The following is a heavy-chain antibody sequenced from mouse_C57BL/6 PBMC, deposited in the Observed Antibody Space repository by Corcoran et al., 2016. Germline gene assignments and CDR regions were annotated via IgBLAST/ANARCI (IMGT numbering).Heavy chain of an antibody. CDR3: ARGDGNGYFDY. CDR1: GYTFTDYY. D-gene: IGHD1-1*01. V-gene: IGHV1-26*01. Sequence: EVQLQQSGPELVKPGASVKISCKASGYTFTDYYMNWVKQSHGKSLEWIGDINPNNGGTSYNQKFKGKATLTVDKSSSTAYMELRSLTSEDSAVYYCARGDGNGYFDYWGQGTTLTVSS. J-gene: IGHJ2*01. CDR2: INPNNGGT.